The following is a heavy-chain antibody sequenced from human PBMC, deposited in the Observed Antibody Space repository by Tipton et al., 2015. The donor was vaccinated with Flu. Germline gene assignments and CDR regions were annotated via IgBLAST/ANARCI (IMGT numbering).Heavy chain of an antibody. CDR1: GFIFGDYA. CDR2: IRSQAYGATT. D-gene: IGHD1-26*01. CDR3: ARGCIVGPTCTSLQN. J-gene: IGHJ1*01. V-gene: IGHV3-49*04. Sequence: SLRLSCTASGFIFGDYALSWVRQAPGKGLEWIGFIRSQAYGATTEYAASLKGRFTVSRDDSRTIAYLQMNRLETEDTAVYYCARGCIVGPTCTSLQNWGQGTLVTVSS.